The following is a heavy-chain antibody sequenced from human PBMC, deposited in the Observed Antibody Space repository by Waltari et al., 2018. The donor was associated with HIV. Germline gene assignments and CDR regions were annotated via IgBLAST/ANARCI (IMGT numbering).Heavy chain of an antibody. J-gene: IGHJ4*02. Sequence: EVQLAASGGGLVPQGMSLRPSCAGTGCMLAEYAMSWVRQAPGKGLEWVSGICWNGDRVDYADSVKGRFTICRDSAKKSLFLQMNRLRADDTAFYYCAKGHGSERNSGWIFDSWGQGTLVTVSS. CDR1: GCMLAEYA. CDR3: AKGHGSERNSGWIFDS. CDR2: ICWNGDRV. D-gene: IGHD6-19*01. V-gene: IGHV3-9*01.